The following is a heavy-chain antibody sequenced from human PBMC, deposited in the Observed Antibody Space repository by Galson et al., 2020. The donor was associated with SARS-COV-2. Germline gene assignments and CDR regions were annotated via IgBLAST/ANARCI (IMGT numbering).Heavy chain of an antibody. Sequence: GESLKISCAASGFTFSDYYMSWIRQAPGKGLEWVSDISSSGSTIYYADSVKGRFTISRDNAKNSLYLQMNSLRAEDTAVYYCARNVLLWFGELGPLGYWGQGTLVTVSS. V-gene: IGHV3-11*01. CDR3: ARNVLLWFGELGPLGY. D-gene: IGHD3-10*01. CDR2: ISSSGSTI. CDR1: GFTFSDYY. J-gene: IGHJ4*02.